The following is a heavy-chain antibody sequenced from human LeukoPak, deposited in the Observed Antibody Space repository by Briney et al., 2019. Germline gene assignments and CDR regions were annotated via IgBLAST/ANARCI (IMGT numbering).Heavy chain of an antibody. J-gene: IGHJ6*03. CDR3: ARDTYDSSGYYYIYYYHYYMDV. CDR2: INWNGGST. V-gene: IGHV3-20*04. CDR1: GFTFDDYA. Sequence: GSLRLSCAASGFTFDDYAMSWVRQAPGKGLEWVSGINWNGGSTSYADSVKGRFTISRDNAKNSLYLQMNSLRAEDTALYYCARDTYDSSGYYYIYYYHYYMDVWGKGTTVTVSS. D-gene: IGHD3-22*01.